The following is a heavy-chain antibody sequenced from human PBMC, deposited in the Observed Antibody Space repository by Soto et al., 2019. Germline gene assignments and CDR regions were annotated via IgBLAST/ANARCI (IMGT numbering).Heavy chain of an antibody. J-gene: IGHJ4*02. CDR2: IYYSGST. CDR1: GGSISSGDYY. V-gene: IGHV4-30-4*01. D-gene: IGHD2-21*02. Sequence: PSETLSLTCTVSGGSISSGDYYWSWIRQPPGKGLEWIGYIYYSGSTYYNPSLKGRVTISVDTSKNQFSLKLSSVTAADTAVYYCARGGSSFVYCGGDCQHDYWGQGTLVTVSS. CDR3: ARGGSSFVYCGGDCQHDY.